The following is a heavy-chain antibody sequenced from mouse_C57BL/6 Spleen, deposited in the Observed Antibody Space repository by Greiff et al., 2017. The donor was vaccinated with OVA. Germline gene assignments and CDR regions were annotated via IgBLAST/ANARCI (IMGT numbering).Heavy chain of an antibody. V-gene: IGHV3-6*01. CDR2: ISYDGSN. D-gene: IGHD1-1*02. CDR3: AGDGGGDYFDY. Sequence: VQLKQSGPGLVKPSQSLSLTCSVTGYSITSGYYWNWIRQFPGNKLEWMGYISYDGSNNYNPSLKNRISITRDTSKNQFFLKLNSVTTEDTATYYCAGDGGGDYFDYWGQGTTLTVSS. J-gene: IGHJ2*01. CDR1: GYSITSGYY.